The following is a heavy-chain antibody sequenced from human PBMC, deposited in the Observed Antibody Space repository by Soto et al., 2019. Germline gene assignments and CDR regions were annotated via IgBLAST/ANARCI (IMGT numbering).Heavy chain of an antibody. D-gene: IGHD1-1*01. CDR2: IYYSGST. CDR1: GGSISSGGYY. J-gene: IGHJ4*02. V-gene: IGHV4-31*03. Sequence: QVQLQESGPGLVKPSQTLSLTCTVSGGSISSGGYYWSWIRQHPGKGLEWIGYIYYSGSTYYNPSLKRRVTISVDTSKNQFSLKLSSVTAADTAVYYCARNRERTGTPEYYFDYWGQGTLVTVSS. CDR3: ARNRERTGTPEYYFDY.